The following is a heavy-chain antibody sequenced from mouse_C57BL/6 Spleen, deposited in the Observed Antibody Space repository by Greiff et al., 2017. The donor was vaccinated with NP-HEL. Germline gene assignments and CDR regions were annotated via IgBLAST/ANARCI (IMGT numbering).Heavy chain of an antibody. V-gene: IGHV1-52*01. Sequence: VQLQQPGAELVRPGSSVKLSCKASGYTFTSYWMHWVKQRPIQGLEWIGNIDPSDSETHYNQKFKDKATLTVDKSSSTAYMQLSSLTSEDSAVYYCAMIYYGSSHYWGQGTTLTVSS. CDR2: IDPSDSET. J-gene: IGHJ2*01. CDR1: GYTFTSYW. D-gene: IGHD1-1*01. CDR3: AMIYYGSSHY.